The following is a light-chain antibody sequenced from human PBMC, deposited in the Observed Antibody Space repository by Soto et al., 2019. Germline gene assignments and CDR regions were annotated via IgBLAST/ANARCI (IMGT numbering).Light chain of an antibody. J-gene: IGKJ1*01. Sequence: AIQMTQSPSSLSASVGDRVTITCRASQGIRNDLGWYQQKPGKAPKLLIYAASSLQSGVPSRFSGSGSGTDFTLTISSLQPDDSATYYCKQYQSYWTFGPGTKV. V-gene: IGKV1-6*01. CDR3: KQYQSYWT. CDR2: AAS. CDR1: QGIRND.